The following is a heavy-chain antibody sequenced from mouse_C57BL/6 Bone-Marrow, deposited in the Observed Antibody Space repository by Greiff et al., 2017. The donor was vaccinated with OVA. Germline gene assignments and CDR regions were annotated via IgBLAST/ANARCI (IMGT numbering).Heavy chain of an antibody. CDR3: ARESPNWDVAY. CDR2: ISDGGSYT. CDR1: GFTFSSYA. J-gene: IGHJ3*01. Sequence: EVQLVESGGGLVKPGGSLKLSCAASGFTFSSYAMSWVRQTPEKRLEWVATISDGGSYTYYPDNVKGRFTISRDNAKNNLYLQMSHLKSEDTAMYYCARESPNWDVAYWGQGTLVTVSA. V-gene: IGHV5-4*01. D-gene: IGHD4-1*01.